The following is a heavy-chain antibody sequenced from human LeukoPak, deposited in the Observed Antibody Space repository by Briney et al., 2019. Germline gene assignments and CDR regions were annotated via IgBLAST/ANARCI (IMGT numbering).Heavy chain of an antibody. CDR1: GGTFSSYA. V-gene: IGHV1-69*05. D-gene: IGHD3-3*01. Sequence: SVKVSCKASGGTFSSYAISWVRQAPGQGLEWMGGIIPIFGTANYAQKFQGRVTITTDESTSTAYMELSSLRSEDTAVYYCARGRGITIFGVVNHFFDYWGQGTLVTVSS. CDR3: ARGRGITIFGVVNHFFDY. J-gene: IGHJ4*02. CDR2: IIPIFGTA.